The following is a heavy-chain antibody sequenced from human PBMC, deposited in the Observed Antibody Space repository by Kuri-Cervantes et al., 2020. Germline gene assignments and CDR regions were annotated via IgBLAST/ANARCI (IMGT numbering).Heavy chain of an antibody. CDR1: GFTFTSSA. CDR2: IIPIFGTA. V-gene: IGHV1-69*13. J-gene: IGHJ5*02. Sequence: SVKVSCKASGFTFTSSAVQWVRQAPGQGLEWMGGIIPIFGTANYAQKFQGRVTITADESTSTAYMELSSLRSEDTAVYYCARALGLVLRYFDWLTGRGNWFDPWGQGTLVTVSS. CDR3: ARALGLVLRYFDWLTGRGNWFDP. D-gene: IGHD3-9*01.